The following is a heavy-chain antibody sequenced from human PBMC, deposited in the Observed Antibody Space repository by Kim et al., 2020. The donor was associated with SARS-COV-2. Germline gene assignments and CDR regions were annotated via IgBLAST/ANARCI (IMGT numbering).Heavy chain of an antibody. CDR2: LSYSGNS. J-gene: IGHJ4*01. V-gene: IGHV4-31*03. CDR1: GGSIRSGGKF. CDR3: WRGVPLYY. Sequence: SETLSLTCSVSGGSIRSGGKFWTWLRQHTAKGLVWIVYLSYSGNSHYNPSLRSRVSISLQTSENQFSLELTSVTASATALYYCWRGVPLYYW.